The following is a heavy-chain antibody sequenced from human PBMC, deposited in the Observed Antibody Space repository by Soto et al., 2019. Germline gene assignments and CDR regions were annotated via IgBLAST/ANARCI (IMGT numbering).Heavy chain of an antibody. CDR3: ARATHLYDILTGYYTQTFFDY. CDR1: GYTFTGYY. Sequence: ASVKVSCKASGYTFTGYYMHWVRHAPGQGLEWMGWINPNSGGTNYAQKFQGWVTMTRDTSISTAYMELSRLRSDDTAVYYCARATHLYDILTGYYTQTFFDYWGQGTLVTVSS. V-gene: IGHV1-2*04. J-gene: IGHJ4*02. D-gene: IGHD3-9*01. CDR2: INPNSGGT.